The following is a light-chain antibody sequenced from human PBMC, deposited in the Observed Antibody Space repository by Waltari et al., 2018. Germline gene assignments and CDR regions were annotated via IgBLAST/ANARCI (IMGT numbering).Light chain of an antibody. CDR3: QHYVRLPAT. CDR2: DAS. Sequence: EIVLTQSPGTLSLSPGQRAPLPCWASQSVSRALAWYQQKPGQAPRLLIYDASSRATGIPDRFSGSGSGTDFSLTISRLEPEDFAVYYCQHYVRLPATFGQGTKVDIK. V-gene: IGKV3-20*01. J-gene: IGKJ1*01. CDR1: QSVSRA.